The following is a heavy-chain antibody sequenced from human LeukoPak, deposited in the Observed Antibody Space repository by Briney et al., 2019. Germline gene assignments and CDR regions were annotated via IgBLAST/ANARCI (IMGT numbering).Heavy chain of an antibody. D-gene: IGHD3-3*01. J-gene: IGHJ4*02. CDR2: ISGSGGST. CDR1: GFTFSSYA. CDR3: AKVRWSGYYTGTFVDY. V-gene: IGHV3-23*01. Sequence: GGSLRLSCAASGFTFSSYAMSWVRQAPGKGLEWVSAISGSGGSTYYADSVKGRFTISRDNSENTLYLQMNSLRAEDTAVYYCAKVRWSGYYTGTFVDYWGQGTLVTVSS.